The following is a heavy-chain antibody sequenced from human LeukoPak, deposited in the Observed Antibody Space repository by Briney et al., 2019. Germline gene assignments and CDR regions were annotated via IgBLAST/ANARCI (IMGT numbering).Heavy chain of an antibody. D-gene: IGHD3-22*01. V-gene: IGHV3-21*01. Sequence: GGSLRLSCTASGFTFSSYSMNWVRQAPGKGLEWVSSISSSSSYIYYADSVKGRFTISRVNAKNSLYLQMNSLRAEDTAVYYCARDSESSGQYWGQGTLVTVSS. J-gene: IGHJ4*02. CDR1: GFTFSSYS. CDR2: ISSSSSYI. CDR3: ARDSESSGQY.